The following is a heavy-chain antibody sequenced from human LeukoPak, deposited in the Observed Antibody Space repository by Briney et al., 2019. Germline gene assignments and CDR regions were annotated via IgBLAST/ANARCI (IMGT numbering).Heavy chain of an antibody. V-gene: IGHV4-34*01. D-gene: IGHD6-19*01. CDR1: GGSFSGYY. CDR2: INHSGST. CDR3: ARVGKNAYSSGWYNQHYFDY. J-gene: IGHJ4*02. Sequence: PSETLSLTCAVYGGSFSGYYWSWIRQPPGKGLEWIGEINHSGSTNYNPSLKSRVTISVDTSKNQFSLKLSSVTAADTAVYYCARVGKNAYSSGWYNQHYFDYWGQGTLVTVSS.